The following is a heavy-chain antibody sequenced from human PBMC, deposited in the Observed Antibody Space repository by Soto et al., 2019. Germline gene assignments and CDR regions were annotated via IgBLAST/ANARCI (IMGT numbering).Heavy chain of an antibody. D-gene: IGHD3-10*01. Sequence: QVQLVESGGGVVQPGRSLRLSCAASGFTFSSYGMHWVRQAPGKGLEWVAVISYDGSNKYYADSVKGRFTISRDTSKNPPYLQMNSLRAEDTAVYCGAKDTLLFGELLPRPRGRGTLGTVPP. CDR3: AKDTLLFGELLPRP. CDR2: ISYDGSNK. CDR1: GFTFSSYG. V-gene: IGHV3-30*18. J-gene: IGHJ4*03.